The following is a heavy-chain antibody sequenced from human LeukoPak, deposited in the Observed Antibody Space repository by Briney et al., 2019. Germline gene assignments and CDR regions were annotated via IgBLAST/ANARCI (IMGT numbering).Heavy chain of an antibody. J-gene: IGHJ3*02. Sequence: PSQTLSLTCTVSGGSISSGGYYWSWIRRPPGKGLEWLGYIYHSGSTYYNPSLKSRVTISVDRSNQFSLNLRSVTAADTAVYFCARTGGYSHPGDIWGQGTMVTVSP. CDR2: IYHSGST. CDR1: GGSISSGGYY. CDR3: ARTGGYSHPGDI. D-gene: IGHD5-12*01. V-gene: IGHV4-30-2*01.